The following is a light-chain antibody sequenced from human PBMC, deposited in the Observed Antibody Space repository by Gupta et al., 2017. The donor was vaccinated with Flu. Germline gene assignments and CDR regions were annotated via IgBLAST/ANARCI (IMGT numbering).Light chain of an antibody. CDR2: SAS. CDR1: HSISRS. CDR3: QQCYSNPRT. V-gene: IGKV1-39*01. Sequence: DIQMTQSPSFLSASIGDRVTLTCRASHSISRSLNWYKQKPGKAPALLIHSASSLQSGVPSRFSGSGSGTDFTLTISRLQLEDSATYYCQQCYSNPRTFGPGTKVEIK. J-gene: IGKJ1*01.